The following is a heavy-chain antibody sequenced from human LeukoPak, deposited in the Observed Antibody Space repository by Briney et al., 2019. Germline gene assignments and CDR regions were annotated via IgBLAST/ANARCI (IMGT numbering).Heavy chain of an antibody. CDR2: IYYSGST. D-gene: IGHD3-16*01. CDR3: ARAENGLSY. CDR1: GGSISSYY. Sequence: PSETLSLTCTVSGGSISSYYWSRIRQPPGKGLEWIGYIYYSGSTNYNPSLKSRVTISVDTSKNQFSLKLSSVTAADTAVYYCARAENGLSYWGQGTLVTVSS. V-gene: IGHV4-59*01. J-gene: IGHJ4*02.